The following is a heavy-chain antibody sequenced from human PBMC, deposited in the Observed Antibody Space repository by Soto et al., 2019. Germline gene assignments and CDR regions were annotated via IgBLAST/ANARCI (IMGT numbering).Heavy chain of an antibody. D-gene: IGHD6-6*01. CDR1: GGTFSGYY. CDR2: INHSGST. J-gene: IGHJ4*02. Sequence: SETLSLTCAVDGGTFSGYYWSWIRQPPGKGLEWIGEINHSGSTNYNPSLKSRVTISVDTSKNQFSLKLSSVTAADTAVYYCAGARYSSSSVGYWGQGTLVTVSS. V-gene: IGHV4-34*01. CDR3: AGARYSSSSVGY.